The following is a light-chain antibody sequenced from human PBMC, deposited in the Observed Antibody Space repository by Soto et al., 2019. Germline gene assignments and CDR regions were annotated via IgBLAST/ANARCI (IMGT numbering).Light chain of an antibody. CDR1: SSDVGAYNY. CDR2: DVT. CDR3: CSYAGASFVF. Sequence: QSALTQPRSVSGSPGQSVTISCTGTSSDVGAYNYVSWYQQHPGKAPKLMIYDVTKRPSGVPDRFSGSKSGNTASLTISGLQTEDEADYYCCSYAGASFVFFGGGTKLNVL. J-gene: IGLJ2*01. V-gene: IGLV2-11*01.